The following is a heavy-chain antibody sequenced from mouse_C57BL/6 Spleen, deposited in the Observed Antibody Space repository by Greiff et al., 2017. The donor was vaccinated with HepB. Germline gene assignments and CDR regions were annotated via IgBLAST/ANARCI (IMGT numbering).Heavy chain of an antibody. CDR2: IDPSDSYT. V-gene: IGHV1-50*01. J-gene: IGHJ2*01. CDR1: GYTFTSYW. D-gene: IGHD2-2*01. CDR3: ARRRTLVNLYFGY. Sequence: VQLQQPGAELVKPGASVKLSCKASGYTFTSYWMQWVKQRPGQGLEWIGEIDPSDSYTNYNQKFKGKATLTVDTSSSTAYMQLRSLTAADSAVYYYARRRTLVNLYFGYWGKGATLTVSS.